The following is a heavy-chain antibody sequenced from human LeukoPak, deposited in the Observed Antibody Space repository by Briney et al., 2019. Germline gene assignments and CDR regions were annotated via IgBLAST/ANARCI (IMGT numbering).Heavy chain of an antibody. D-gene: IGHD3-16*02. CDR2: INHSGST. CDR3: ARLGRGRLRLGELSLFWGTYYFDY. J-gene: IGHJ4*02. V-gene: IGHV4-34*01. CDR1: GGSFSGYY. Sequence: PSETLSLTCAVYGGSFSGYYWSWIRQPPGKGLEWIGEINHSGSTNYNPSLKSRVTISVDTSKNQFSLRLSSVTAADTAVYYCARLGRGRLRLGELSLFWGTYYFDYWGQGTLVTVSS.